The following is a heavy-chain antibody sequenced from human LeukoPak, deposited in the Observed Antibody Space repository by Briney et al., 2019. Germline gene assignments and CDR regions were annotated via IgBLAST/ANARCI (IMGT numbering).Heavy chain of an antibody. V-gene: IGHV4-59*01. D-gene: IGHD5-12*01. CDR3: ARVYSGYDPDMDV. Sequence: PGGSLRLSCAASGFTFSSYAMSWIRQPPGKGLEWIGYIYYSGSTNYNPSLKSRVTISVDTSKNQFSLKLSSVTAADTAVYYCARVYSGYDPDMDVWGKGTTVTISS. CDR2: IYYSGST. CDR1: GFTFSSYA. J-gene: IGHJ6*03.